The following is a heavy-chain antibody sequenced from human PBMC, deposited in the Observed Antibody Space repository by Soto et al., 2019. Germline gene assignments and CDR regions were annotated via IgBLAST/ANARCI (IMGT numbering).Heavy chain of an antibody. CDR2: ISYDGGNK. D-gene: IGHD3-22*01. J-gene: IGHJ3*02. Sequence: QVQLVESGGGVVQPGRSLRLSCADSGFTFSSYGMHWVRQAPGKGLEWVAVISYDGGNKYSADSVKGRFTISRDNSKNTRYLQMNSLRAEDTAVYYCAKSYDSSGNDAFDIWGQGTLVTVSS. CDR1: GFTFSSYG. V-gene: IGHV3-30*18. CDR3: AKSYDSSGNDAFDI.